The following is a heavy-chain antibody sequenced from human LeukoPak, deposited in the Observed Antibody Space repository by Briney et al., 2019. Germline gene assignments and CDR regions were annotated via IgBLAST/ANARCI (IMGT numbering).Heavy chain of an antibody. CDR1: VYTFTCYG. CDR3: RSGWYGSGTDY. D-gene: IGHD6-19*01. Sequence: ASVKVSCKASVYTFTCYGISWVRQAPGQGLEWMGWISAYNGNTNYEQKLQGIVTITTATSTSTAYMELRSLRSDDTAVYYWRSGWYGSGTDYWGQGTLVPVSS. V-gene: IGHV1-18*01. CDR2: ISAYNGNT. J-gene: IGHJ4*02.